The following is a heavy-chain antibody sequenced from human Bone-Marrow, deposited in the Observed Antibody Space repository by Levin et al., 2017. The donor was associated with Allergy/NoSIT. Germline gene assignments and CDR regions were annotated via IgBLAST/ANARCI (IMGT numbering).Heavy chain of an antibody. CDR2: TYYKSEWHN. J-gene: IGHJ5*02. CDR3: VREVQLGWRWFEP. D-gene: IGHD1-26*01. Sequence: PSETLSLTCAISGASVASNYAAWNWIRHSPSRGLEWLGRTYYKSEWHNDYAVFVRGRITINPDTSENQFSLQLRSMTTEDTAVYYCVREVQLGWRWFEPWGQGILVTVSS. CDR1: GASVASNYAA. V-gene: IGHV6-1*01.